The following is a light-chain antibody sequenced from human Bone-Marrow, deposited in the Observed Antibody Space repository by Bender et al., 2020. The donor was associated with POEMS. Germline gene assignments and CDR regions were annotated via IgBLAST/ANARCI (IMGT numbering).Light chain of an antibody. Sequence: SYVMTQLPSLSVAPGKTATVTCGGNKIGSKSVHWYQQKPGQAPVLVIYYDHDRPSGIPERFSGSNSGNEATLTISRVEAGDEATYYCQAYDNSNDHWVFGGGTRLTVL. V-gene: IGLV3-21*04. CDR2: YDH. CDR1: KIGSKS. J-gene: IGLJ3*02. CDR3: QAYDNSNDHWV.